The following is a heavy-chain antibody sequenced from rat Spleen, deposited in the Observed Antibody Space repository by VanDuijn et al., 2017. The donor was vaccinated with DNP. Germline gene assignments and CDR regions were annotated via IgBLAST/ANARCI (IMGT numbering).Heavy chain of an antibody. CDR1: GYTFTSYY. CDR2: INTGSGGT. Sequence: QVQLQQSGPELAKPGSSVKISCKASGYTFTSYYIGWIKQTTGQGLEFIGYINTGSGGTNSNEKFKGKATLTVDKSSSTAFMQLSSLTPDDSAVYYCARKGYYAMDAWGQGTSVTVSS. V-gene: IGHV1-43*01. J-gene: IGHJ4*01. CDR3: ARKGYYAMDA.